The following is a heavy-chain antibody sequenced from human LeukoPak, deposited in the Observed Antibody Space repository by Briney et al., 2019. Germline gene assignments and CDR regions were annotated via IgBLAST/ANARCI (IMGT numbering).Heavy chain of an antibody. J-gene: IGHJ6*02. V-gene: IGHV3-53*01. CDR1: GFTVSSNY. CDR2: IYSGGST. Sequence: SGGSLRLSCAVSGFTVSSNYMSWVRQAPGKGLEWVSIIYSGGSTYYADSVKGRFTISRDNSKNTLYLQMNSLRAEDTAVYYCARDASSSWYYYGVDVWGQGTTVTVSS. D-gene: IGHD6-13*01. CDR3: ARDASSSWYYYGVDV.